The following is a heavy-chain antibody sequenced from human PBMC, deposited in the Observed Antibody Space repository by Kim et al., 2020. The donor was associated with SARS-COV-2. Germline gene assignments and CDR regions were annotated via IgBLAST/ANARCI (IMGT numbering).Heavy chain of an antibody. Sequence: GGSLRLSCAASGFTFSSYAMHWVRQAPGKGLEWVAVISYDGSNIYYADSVKGRFTISRDNSKNTLYLQMNSLRAEDTAVYYCAKGQGVVVAADHRSTYY. J-gene: IGHJ6*01. CDR2: ISYDGSNI. CDR3: AKGQGVVVAADHRSTYY. CDR1: GFTFSSYA. V-gene: IGHV3-30*18. D-gene: IGHD2-2*01.